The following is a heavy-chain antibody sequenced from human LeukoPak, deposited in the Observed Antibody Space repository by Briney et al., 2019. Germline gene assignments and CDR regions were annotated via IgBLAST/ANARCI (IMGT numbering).Heavy chain of an antibody. CDR3: ARVMVRGVSDWYFDL. Sequence: SETLSLTCTDSGGSISSYYWSWIRQPPGKGLEWIGYIYYSGSTNYNPSLKSRVTISVDTSKNQFSLKLSSVTAADTAVYYCARVMVRGVSDWYFDLWGRGTLVTVSS. D-gene: IGHD3-10*01. J-gene: IGHJ2*01. V-gene: IGHV4-59*01. CDR1: GGSISSYY. CDR2: IYYSGST.